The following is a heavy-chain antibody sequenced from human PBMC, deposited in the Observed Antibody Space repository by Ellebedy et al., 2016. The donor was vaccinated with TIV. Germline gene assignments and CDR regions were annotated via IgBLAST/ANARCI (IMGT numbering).Heavy chain of an antibody. Sequence: ASVKVSXXASGYTFTSYGISWVRQAPGQGLEWMGWISAYNGNTNYAQKFQGRVTMTEDTSTDTAYMELSSLRSEDTAVYYCATVPFRGWSRGGMDVWGQGTTVTVSS. J-gene: IGHJ6*02. V-gene: IGHV1-18*01. CDR1: GYTFTSYG. D-gene: IGHD6-19*01. CDR3: ATVPFRGWSRGGMDV. CDR2: ISAYNGNT.